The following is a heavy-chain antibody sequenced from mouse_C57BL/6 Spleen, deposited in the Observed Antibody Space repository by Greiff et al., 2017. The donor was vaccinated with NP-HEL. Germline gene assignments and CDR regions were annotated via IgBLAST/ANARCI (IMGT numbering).Heavy chain of an antibody. J-gene: IGHJ2*01. CDR2: IDPSDSYT. D-gene: IGHD2-3*01. Sequence: QVQLQQPGAELVKPGASVKLSCKASGYTFTSYWMQWVKQRPGQGLEWIGEIDPSDSYTNYNQKFKGKATLTVDTSSSTAYMQLSSLTSEDSAVYYCARKSDGSFDYWGQGTTLTVSS. CDR1: GYTFTSYW. V-gene: IGHV1-50*01. CDR3: ARKSDGSFDY.